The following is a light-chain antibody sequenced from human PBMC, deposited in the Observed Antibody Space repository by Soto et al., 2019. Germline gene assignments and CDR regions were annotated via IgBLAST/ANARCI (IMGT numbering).Light chain of an antibody. Sequence: QSALTQPASVSGSPGQSITISCTGTSSDVGRYNYVSWFQQHPGKAPKLMIFEVSTRPSGVSNRFSGSKSGNTASLTISGLQIEDEADYYCCSYTSSTSAVFGGGIKVTVL. CDR3: CSYTSSTSAV. J-gene: IGLJ2*01. CDR2: EVS. V-gene: IGLV2-14*01. CDR1: SSDVGRYNY.